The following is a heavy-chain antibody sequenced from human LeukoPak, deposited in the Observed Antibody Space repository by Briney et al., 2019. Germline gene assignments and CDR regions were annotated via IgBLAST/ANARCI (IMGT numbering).Heavy chain of an antibody. V-gene: IGHV3-23*01. J-gene: IGHJ3*01. CDR1: GFTFSTYG. CDR2: ISPSGDIT. D-gene: IGHD7-27*01. Sequence: GGTLRLSCAASGFTFSTYGMNWVRQAPGKGLEWVSGISPSGDITYYADSVMGRFSISRDNPKSTVSLQMSSLRAEDTALYYCVRDLHWGGFDVWGQGTMVTVSS. CDR3: VRDLHWGGFDV.